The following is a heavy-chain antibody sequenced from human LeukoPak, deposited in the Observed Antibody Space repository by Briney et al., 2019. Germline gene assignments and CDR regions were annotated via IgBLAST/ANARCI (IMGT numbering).Heavy chain of an antibody. V-gene: IGHV3-23*01. CDR1: GFTFRGYA. CDR3: AKDGRGDYFYMDV. D-gene: IGHD1-1*01. Sequence: PGGSLRLSCAASGFTFRGYALGGGPRSPGKGRSWVAAISGSGGSTYYAASVKGRFTISRDNSKNTLYLQMNSLRAEDTAVFYCAKDGRGDYFYMDVWGKGTTVTVSS. CDR2: ISGSGGST. J-gene: IGHJ6*03.